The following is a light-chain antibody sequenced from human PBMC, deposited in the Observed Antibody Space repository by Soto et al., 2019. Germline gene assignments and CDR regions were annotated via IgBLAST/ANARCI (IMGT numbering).Light chain of an antibody. CDR2: GNH. CDR3: SSYAGSSNV. CDR1: SSNIGSNT. J-gene: IGLJ1*01. Sequence: QSVLIQASSMSGAPGQRVTISCSGSSSNIGSNTVNWYQQVPGTAPKLLIYGNHERPSGVPDRFSGSKSGTSASLAISGLQSEDEADYYCSSYAGSSNVFGTGTKVTVL. V-gene: IGLV1-44*01.